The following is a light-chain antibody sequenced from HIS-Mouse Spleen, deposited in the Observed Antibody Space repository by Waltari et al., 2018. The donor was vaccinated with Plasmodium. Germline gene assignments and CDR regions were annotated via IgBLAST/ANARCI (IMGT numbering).Light chain of an antibody. Sequence: SYELTQPPSVSVSPGQTARITCSGDALPKQYAYWYQQKPGQAPVLGMYKDSGRPSGIPVRFSCSSSGTTVTLTISGVQAEDEADYYCQSADSSGTYRVFGGGTKLTVL. V-gene: IGLV3-25*03. CDR1: ALPKQY. CDR2: KDS. J-gene: IGLJ2*01. CDR3: QSADSSGTYRV.